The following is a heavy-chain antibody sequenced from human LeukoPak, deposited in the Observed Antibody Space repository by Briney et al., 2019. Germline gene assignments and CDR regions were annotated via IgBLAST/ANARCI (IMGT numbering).Heavy chain of an antibody. CDR3: ASSSSGRTSRYYYGMDV. CDR2: IDPSDSYT. Sequence: GESLKIPCKGSGYSFTSYWISWVRQMPGKGLEWMGRIDPSDSYTNYSPSFQGHVTISADKSISTAYLQCSRLKASDTAMYYCASSSSGRTSRYYYGMDVWGKGTTVTVSS. V-gene: IGHV5-10-1*01. CDR1: GYSFTSYW. J-gene: IGHJ6*04. D-gene: IGHD1-14*01.